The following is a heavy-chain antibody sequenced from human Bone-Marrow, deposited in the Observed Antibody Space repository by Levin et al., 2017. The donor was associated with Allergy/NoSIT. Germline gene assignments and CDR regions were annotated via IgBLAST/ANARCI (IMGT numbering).Heavy chain of an antibody. CDR2: IIPFFGTA. D-gene: IGHD3-3*01. Sequence: ASVKVSCKASGGTFNNYSVTWVRQAPGQGLEWLGGIIPFFGTANYAQKFQGRVAITADESTNTAYMELSSLRSEDTAVYYCARQLGNFWSGYNYFDYWGQGTLVTVSS. CDR3: ARQLGNFWSGYNYFDY. CDR1: GGTFNNYS. V-gene: IGHV1-69*13. J-gene: IGHJ4*02.